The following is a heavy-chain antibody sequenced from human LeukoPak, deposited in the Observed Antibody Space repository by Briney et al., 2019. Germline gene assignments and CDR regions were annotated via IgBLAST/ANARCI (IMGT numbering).Heavy chain of an antibody. CDR1: GGSFSGYC. CDR3: ARGRASPTYYDFWSGYYY. J-gene: IGHJ4*02. D-gene: IGHD3-3*01. V-gene: IGHV4-34*01. Sequence: SETLSLTCGVYGGSFSGYCWSWIRQPPGKGLEWFGEINHGGSTTDNPSLTRRVTISVATSKNQFSLRLGSVTAADTAVYSCARGRASPTYYDFWSGYYYWGQGTLVTVSS. CDR2: INHGGST.